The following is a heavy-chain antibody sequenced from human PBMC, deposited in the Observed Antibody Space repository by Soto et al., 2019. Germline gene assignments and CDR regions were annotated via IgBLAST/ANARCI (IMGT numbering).Heavy chain of an antibody. CDR3: MRSHGAY. V-gene: IGHV4-61*01. D-gene: IGHD2-8*01. CDR2: LSYSGTA. Sequence: QVQLQESGPGLVKTSETLSLTCTVSGGSVSSGPYHWNWVRQPPGKGLEGIGHLSYSGTANYSPSLRGRVTMATDTSKNQFSLRLTSVTAADTAVYYCMRSHGAYWGQGTLVTVSP. J-gene: IGHJ4*02. CDR1: GGSVSSGPYH.